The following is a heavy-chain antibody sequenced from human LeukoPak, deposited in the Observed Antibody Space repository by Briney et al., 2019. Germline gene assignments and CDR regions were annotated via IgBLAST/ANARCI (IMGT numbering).Heavy chain of an antibody. J-gene: IGHJ4*02. V-gene: IGHV1-18*01. CDR2: ISAYNGNT. CDR3: ARDRRDGYHKRYYFDY. CDR1: GYTFTSYG. D-gene: IGHD5-12*01. Sequence: WASVKVSCKASGYTFTSYGISWVRQAPGQGLEWMGWISAYNGNTNYAQKLQGRVTMTTDTSTSTAYMELRSLRSDDTAVYYCARDRRDGYHKRYYFDYWGQGTLVTVSS.